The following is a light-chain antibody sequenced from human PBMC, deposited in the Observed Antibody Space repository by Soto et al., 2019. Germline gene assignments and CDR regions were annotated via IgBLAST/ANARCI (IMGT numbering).Light chain of an antibody. CDR2: AAS. J-gene: IGKJ2*01. V-gene: IGKV1-9*01. CDR1: QDISSF. Sequence: DIQLTQSPSFLSASVRDRVTITCRASQDISSFLAWYQQKAGKAPKLLIFAASTLQSGVPSRFSGSGSGTEFTLTISSLQPEDIATYYCQQLKTYPRTFGQGTKLEIK. CDR3: QQLKTYPRT.